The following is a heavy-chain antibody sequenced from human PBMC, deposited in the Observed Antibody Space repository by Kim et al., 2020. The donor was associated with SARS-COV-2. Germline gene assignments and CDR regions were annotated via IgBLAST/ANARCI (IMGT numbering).Heavy chain of an antibody. CDR1: GYTFTGYY. D-gene: IGHD6-19*01. CDR2: INPNSGGT. Sequence: ASVKVSCKASGYTFTGYYMHWVRQAPGQGLEWMGWINPNSGGTNYAQKFQGWVTMTRDTSISTAYMELSRLRSDDTAVYYCARDGGLSSGWHPPFDYWGQGTLVTVSS. J-gene: IGHJ4*02. CDR3: ARDGGLSSGWHPPFDY. V-gene: IGHV1-2*04.